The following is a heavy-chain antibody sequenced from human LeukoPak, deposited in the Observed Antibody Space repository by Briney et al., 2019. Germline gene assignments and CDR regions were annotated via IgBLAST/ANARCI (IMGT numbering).Heavy chain of an antibody. Sequence: SGTLSLTCTVSGGSISSYYWSWIRQPPGKGLEWIGYIYYSGSTNYNPSLKSRVTISVDTSKNQFSLKLSSVTAADTAVYYCARSYPCSSTSCYEVHFDYWGQGTLVTVSS. J-gene: IGHJ4*02. CDR1: GGSISSYY. CDR2: IYYSGST. CDR3: ARSYPCSSTSCYEVHFDY. D-gene: IGHD2-2*01. V-gene: IGHV4-59*08.